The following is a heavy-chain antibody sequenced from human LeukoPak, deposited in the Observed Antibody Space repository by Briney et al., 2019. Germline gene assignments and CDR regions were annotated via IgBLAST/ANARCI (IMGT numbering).Heavy chain of an antibody. J-gene: IGHJ4*02. CDR3: AASGTYYRIDN. V-gene: IGHV3-53*01. CDR1: GFSVSSNY. Sequence: GGSLRLSCAASGFSVSSNYMSWVRQAPGKGLEWVSFIYSGGSTYYPDSVKGRFTFSRDNSKNMLYLQMNSLRAEDTAVYYCAASGTYYRIDNWGQGTLVTVSS. CDR2: IYSGGST. D-gene: IGHD3-10*01.